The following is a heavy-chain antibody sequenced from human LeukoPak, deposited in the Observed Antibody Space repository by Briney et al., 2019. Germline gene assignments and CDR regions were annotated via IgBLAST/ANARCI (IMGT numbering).Heavy chain of an antibody. D-gene: IGHD1-7*01. Sequence: PGRSLRLSCAASGFTFSSYGMHWVRQAPGKGLEWVAVIWYDGSNKYYADSVKGRFTISRDNSKNTLYLQMNSLRAEDTAVYYCARDLGYNWNYGGSYWGQGTLVTVSS. CDR3: ARDLGYNWNYGGSY. V-gene: IGHV3-33*01. J-gene: IGHJ4*02. CDR2: IWYDGSNK. CDR1: GFTFSSYG.